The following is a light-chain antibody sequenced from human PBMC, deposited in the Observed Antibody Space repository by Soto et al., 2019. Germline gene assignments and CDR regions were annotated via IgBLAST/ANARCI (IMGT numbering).Light chain of an antibody. CDR2: EVS. CDR1: SSDVGGYNY. V-gene: IGLV2-8*01. J-gene: IGLJ7*01. CDR3: SSYAGSNNLG. Sequence: QSALTQHPSASGSPGQSVTISCTGTSSDVGGYNYVSWYQQHPGKAPKLMIYEVSKRPSGVPDRFSGSKSGNTASLTVSGLQAEDEADYYCSSYAGSNNLGFGGGTQLTVL.